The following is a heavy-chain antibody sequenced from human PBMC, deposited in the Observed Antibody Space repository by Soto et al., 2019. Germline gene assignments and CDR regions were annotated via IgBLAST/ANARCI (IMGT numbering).Heavy chain of an antibody. Sequence: EVQLVESGGGLVQPGGSLRLSCPAPGFTFSTYWMHWVRQAQGKGLVWVSRINSDGSSTSYADSVKGRFTISRDNAKNTLYLQMNSLRAEDTAVYYCASSLLTPFDYWGQGTLVTVSS. CDR2: INSDGSST. CDR1: GFTFSTYW. J-gene: IGHJ4*02. V-gene: IGHV3-74*01. CDR3: ASSLLTPFDY. D-gene: IGHD7-27*01.